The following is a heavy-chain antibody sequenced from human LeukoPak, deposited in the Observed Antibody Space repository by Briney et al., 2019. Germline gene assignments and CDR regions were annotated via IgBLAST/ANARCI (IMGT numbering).Heavy chain of an antibody. J-gene: IGHJ4*02. V-gene: IGHV1-18*01. Sequence: GASVKVSCKASGYTFTSYGISWVRQAPGQGLEWMGWISAYNGNTNYAQKLQGRVTMTRDTSTSTVYMELSSLRSEDTAVYYCARDPPPYDSLVGLDYWGQGTLVTVSS. CDR3: ARDPPPYDSLVGLDY. CDR2: ISAYNGNT. CDR1: GYTFTSYG. D-gene: IGHD3-22*01.